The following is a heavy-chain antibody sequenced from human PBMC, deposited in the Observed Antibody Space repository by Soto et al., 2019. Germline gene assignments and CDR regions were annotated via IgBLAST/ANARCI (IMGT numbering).Heavy chain of an antibody. CDR2: MNPNSGNT. CDR3: ARVRSLGYCISTSCYYYYGMDV. Sequence: GASVKVSCKASGYTFTSYDINWVRQATGQGLEWMGWMNPNSGNTGYAQKLQGRVTMTRNTSISTAYMELSSLRSEDTAVYYCARVRSLGYCISTSCYYYYGMDVWGQGTTVTVCS. CDR1: GYTFTSYD. D-gene: IGHD2-2*01. V-gene: IGHV1-8*01. J-gene: IGHJ6*01.